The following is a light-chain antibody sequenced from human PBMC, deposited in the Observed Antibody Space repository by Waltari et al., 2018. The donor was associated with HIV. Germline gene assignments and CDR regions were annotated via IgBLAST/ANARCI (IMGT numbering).Light chain of an antibody. CDR2: DVS. CDR1: SSDVGSYNY. CDR3: CSYAGSNTYL. V-gene: IGLV2-23*02. Sequence: QSALTQPASVSGFPGQSITISCTGSSSDVGSYNYVSWYQQHPGKAPKLLIYDVSKRPSGVSNRFSGSKSGNTASLTISGLQAEDEADYYCCSYAGSNTYLLGTGTEVTVL. J-gene: IGLJ1*01.